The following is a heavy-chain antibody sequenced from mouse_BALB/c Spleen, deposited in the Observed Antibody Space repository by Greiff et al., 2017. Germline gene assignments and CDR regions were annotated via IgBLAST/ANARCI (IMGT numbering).Heavy chain of an antibody. CDR1: GYTFTSYW. D-gene: IGHD1-1*01. CDR3: TRMGFGGSSPYYYAMDY. V-gene: IGHV1-69*02. Sequence: QVQLQQPGAELVRPGASVKLSCKASGYTFTSYWINWVKQRPGQGLEWIGNIYPSDSYTNYNQKFKDKATLTVDKSSSTAYMQLSSPTSEDSAVYYCTRMGFGGSSPYYYAMDYWGQGTSVTVSS. CDR2: IYPSDSYT. J-gene: IGHJ4*01.